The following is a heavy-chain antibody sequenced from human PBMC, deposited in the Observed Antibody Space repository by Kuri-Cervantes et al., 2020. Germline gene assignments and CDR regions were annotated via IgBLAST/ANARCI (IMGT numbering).Heavy chain of an antibody. CDR2: TKSKTEGGTT. J-gene: IGHJ4*02. Sequence: GESLNISCAAPGFTFSCYAMSWVRQAPGKGVEWVGRTKSKTEGGTTDYAAHVKGRFTISRDDSKNTLYRPMNSLKTEDTSVYYCTTVHKDYCRSTSCYKNSDYWGQGTLVTVSS. D-gene: IGHD2-2*02. CDR1: GFTFSCYA. V-gene: IGHV3-15*01. CDR3: TTVHKDYCRSTSCYKNSDY.